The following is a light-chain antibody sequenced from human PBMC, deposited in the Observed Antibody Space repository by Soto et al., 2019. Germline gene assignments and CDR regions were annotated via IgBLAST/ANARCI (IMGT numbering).Light chain of an antibody. J-gene: IGKJ4*02. CDR3: QLYNNWPPLS. Sequence: EIVMTQSPATLSVSPGERATLSCRASQSVSSNLAWYQQKPGQAPRLLIYGASTRATGIPARLSGSGSGTEFTITISSLQAEDFAVYYCQLYNNWPPLSFGGGTKVEIK. CDR1: QSVSSN. CDR2: GAS. V-gene: IGKV3-15*01.